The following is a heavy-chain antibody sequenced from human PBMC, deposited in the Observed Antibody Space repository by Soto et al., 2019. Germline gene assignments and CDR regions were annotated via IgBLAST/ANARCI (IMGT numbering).Heavy chain of an antibody. V-gene: IGHV6-1*01. D-gene: IGHD6-13*01. J-gene: IGHJ5*02. CDR2: TYYSSKWNN. Sequence: SQTLSLTCAISGDSVSSNSAAWNWIRQSPSRGLEWLGRTYYSSKWNNDYAVSVKSRITINPDTSKNQFSLQLNSVTPEDTAVYYCARGSTSSSWNNWFDPWGQGTLVTVSS. CDR1: GDSVSSNSAA. CDR3: ARGSTSSSWNNWFDP.